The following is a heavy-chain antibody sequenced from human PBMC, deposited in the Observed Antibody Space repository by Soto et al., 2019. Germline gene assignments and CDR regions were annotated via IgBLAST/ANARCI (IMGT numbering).Heavy chain of an antibody. V-gene: IGHV1-2*04. Sequence: QVQLVQSGAEVKKPGASVKVSCKASGYTFTGYYMHWVRQAPGQGLEWMGWINPNSGGTNYAQKFQGWVTMTRDTSSSTAYMELSRLRSDDTAVYYCARDSQLLGYCSGGSCPYYYYYMDVWGKGTTVTVSS. J-gene: IGHJ6*03. CDR3: ARDSQLLGYCSGGSCPYYYYYMDV. CDR1: GYTFTGYY. D-gene: IGHD2-15*01. CDR2: INPNSGGT.